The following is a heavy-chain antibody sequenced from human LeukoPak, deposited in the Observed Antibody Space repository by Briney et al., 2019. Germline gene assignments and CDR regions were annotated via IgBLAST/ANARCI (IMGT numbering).Heavy chain of an antibody. V-gene: IGHV4-59*01. CDR1: GGSISSYY. J-gene: IGHJ4*02. D-gene: IGHD3-16*02. Sequence: PSETLSLTCTVSGGSISSYYWRWIRQPPGKGLEWIGYIYYSGSTNYNPSPKSRVTISVDPSKNQFSLKLSSVTAADTAVYYCARGLYDYVWGSYRENYYFDYWGQGTLVTVSS. CDR2: IYYSGST. CDR3: ARGLYDYVWGSYRENYYFDY.